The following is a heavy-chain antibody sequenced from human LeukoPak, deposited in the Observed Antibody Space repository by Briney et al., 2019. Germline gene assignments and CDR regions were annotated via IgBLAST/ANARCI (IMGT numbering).Heavy chain of an antibody. Sequence: GGSLRLSCAASGFTFSSYSMNWVRQAPGKGLEWVSYISSSSSTIYYADSVKGRFTISRDNAKNSLYLQMNSLRAEDTAVYYCAREVGGYDFWSGGGYWGQGTLVTVSS. V-gene: IGHV3-48*01. CDR1: GFTFSSYS. CDR2: ISSSSSTI. D-gene: IGHD3-3*01. CDR3: AREVGGYDFWSGGGY. J-gene: IGHJ4*02.